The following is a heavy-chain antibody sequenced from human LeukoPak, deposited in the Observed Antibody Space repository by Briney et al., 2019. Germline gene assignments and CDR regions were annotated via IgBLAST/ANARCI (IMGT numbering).Heavy chain of an antibody. Sequence: ASVKVSCKASGYTFTSYDINWVRQATGQGLEWMGWMNPNSGNTGYAQKFQGRVTMTRNTSISTAYMELSSLRSEDTAVYYCARGPSLVLWFGELLNYWFDPWGQGTLVTVSS. J-gene: IGHJ5*02. CDR2: MNPNSGNT. CDR3: ARGPSLVLWFGELLNYWFDP. CDR1: GYTFTSYD. V-gene: IGHV1-8*01. D-gene: IGHD3-10*01.